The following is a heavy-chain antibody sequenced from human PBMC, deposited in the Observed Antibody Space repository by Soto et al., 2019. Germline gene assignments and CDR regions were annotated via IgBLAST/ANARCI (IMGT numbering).Heavy chain of an antibody. CDR3: ARDLYYGSGSPFVDY. V-gene: IGHV3-7*04. CDR1: GFTFSSYW. J-gene: IGHJ4*02. CDR2: INRDGSEK. D-gene: IGHD3-10*01. Sequence: EVQLVESGGGLVQPGGSLRLSCAASGFTFSSYWMSWVRQAPGKGLEWVANINRDGSEKYYVDSVKGRFTISRDNAKISLYLQMNSLRAEDTAVYYCARDLYYGSGSPFVDYWGQGTLVIVSS.